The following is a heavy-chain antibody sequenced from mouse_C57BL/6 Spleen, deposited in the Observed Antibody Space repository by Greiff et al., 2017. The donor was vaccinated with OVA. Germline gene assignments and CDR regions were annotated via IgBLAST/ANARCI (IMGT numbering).Heavy chain of an antibody. D-gene: IGHD4-1*01. Sequence: QVQLKQPGAELVKPGASVKVSCKASGYTFTSYWMHWVKQRPGQGLEWIGRIHPSDSDTNYNQKFKGKATLTVDKSSSTAYMQLSSLTSEDSAVYYCAIHGTYWYFDVWGTGTTVTVSS. CDR1: GYTFTSYW. CDR3: AIHGTYWYFDV. CDR2: IHPSDSDT. J-gene: IGHJ1*03. V-gene: IGHV1-74*01.